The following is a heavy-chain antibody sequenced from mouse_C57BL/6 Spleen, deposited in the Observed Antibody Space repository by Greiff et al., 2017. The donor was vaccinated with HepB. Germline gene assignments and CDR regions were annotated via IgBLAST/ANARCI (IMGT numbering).Heavy chain of an antibody. CDR1: GFTFSNYW. CDR2: IRLKSDNYAT. Sequence: DVKLVESGGGLVQPGGSMKLSCVASGFTFSNYWMNWVRQSPEKGLEWVAQIRLKSDNYATHYAESVKGRFTISRDDSKSSVYLQMNNLRAEDTGIYYCTVIGDWYFDVWGTGTTVTVSS. J-gene: IGHJ1*03. V-gene: IGHV6-3*01. CDR3: TVIGDWYFDV.